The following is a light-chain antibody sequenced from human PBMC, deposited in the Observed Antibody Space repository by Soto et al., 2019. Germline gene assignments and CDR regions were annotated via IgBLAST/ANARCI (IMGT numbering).Light chain of an antibody. J-gene: IGKJ1*01. CDR1: QSISNY. CDR2: AAS. CDR3: QQSYSTPRT. V-gene: IGKV1-39*01. Sequence: DVQMTQAPSSLSASVGDRVTITCRASQSISNYLNWYQQKPGKAPKLLMYAASSLQSGVPSRFSGSGAGTDFTLTISRLQPEDFANYYFQQSYSTPRTFVQGTKVEIK.